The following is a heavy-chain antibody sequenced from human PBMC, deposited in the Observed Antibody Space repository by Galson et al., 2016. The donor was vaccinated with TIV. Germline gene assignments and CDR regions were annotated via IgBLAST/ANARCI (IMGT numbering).Heavy chain of an antibody. V-gene: IGHV4-39*01. CDR1: GGSITRSGFY. J-gene: IGHJ5*02. Sequence: SETLSLTCTVSGGSITRSGFYWAWIRQSPGKGLEWLGSIYDTGSTSYNPSFRSRVTMSVDTSRNAFSLRLPSVTAADTSIYYCARHISIPALKRHHYFDPWGQGTLVTVSS. CDR3: ARHISIPALKRHHYFDP. CDR2: IYDTGST. D-gene: IGHD2-2*02.